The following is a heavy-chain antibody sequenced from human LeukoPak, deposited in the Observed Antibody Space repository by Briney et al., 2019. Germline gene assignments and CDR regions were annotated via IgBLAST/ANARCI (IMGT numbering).Heavy chain of an antibody. Sequence: NLGESLKISCKGSGYSFTSYWISWVRQMPGKGLEWMGRIDPSDSYTNYSPSFQSHVTISADKSISTAYLQWSSLKASDTAMYYCAILHHSGYLDYFDYWGHGTLVTVSS. CDR1: GYSFTSYW. CDR2: IDPSDSYT. J-gene: IGHJ4*01. V-gene: IGHV5-10-1*01. D-gene: IGHD5-12*01. CDR3: AILHHSGYLDYFDY.